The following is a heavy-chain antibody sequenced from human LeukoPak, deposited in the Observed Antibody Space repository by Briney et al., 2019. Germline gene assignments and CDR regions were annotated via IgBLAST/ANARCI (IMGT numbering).Heavy chain of an antibody. CDR2: ISSSSSTI. Sequence: GGSLRLSCAASGFTFSSYSMNWVRQAPGKGLEWVSYISSSSSTIYYADSVKGRFTISRDNAKNSLYLQMNSLRAEDTAVYYCARGFVQTGYSSSSYVHWGQGTLVTVSS. CDR1: GFTFSSYS. V-gene: IGHV3-48*01. J-gene: IGHJ4*02. D-gene: IGHD6-13*01. CDR3: ARGFVQTGYSSSSYVH.